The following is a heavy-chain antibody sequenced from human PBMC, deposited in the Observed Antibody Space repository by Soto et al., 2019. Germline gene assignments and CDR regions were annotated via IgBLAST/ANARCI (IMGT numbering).Heavy chain of an antibody. CDR3: ARGRGWYVEYFDY. J-gene: IGHJ4*02. CDR2: IIPILGIA. V-gene: IGHV1-69*02. Sequence: QVQLVQSGAEVKKPGSSVKVSCKASGGTFSSYTISWVRQAPGQGLEWMGRIIPILGIANYAQKFQGRVTITAEKSTSTAYMELSSLRSEDTAVYYCARGRGWYVEYFDYWGQGTLVTVSS. CDR1: GGTFSSYT. D-gene: IGHD6-19*01.